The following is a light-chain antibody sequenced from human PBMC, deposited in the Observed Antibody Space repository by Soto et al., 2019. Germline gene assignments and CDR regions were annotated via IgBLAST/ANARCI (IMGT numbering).Light chain of an antibody. CDR3: CSFYATSTHV. CDR1: SSDIGAYDY. V-gene: IGLV2-14*01. Sequence: QSALTQPASLSGSPGQSITISCTGTSSDIGAYDYVSWFQQHPGKAPKLIISEVNKRPSGVSNRFSGSKSGNTAYLTISGLQVDDEDEYYCCSFYATSTHVFGTGTKVTVL. J-gene: IGLJ1*01. CDR2: EVN.